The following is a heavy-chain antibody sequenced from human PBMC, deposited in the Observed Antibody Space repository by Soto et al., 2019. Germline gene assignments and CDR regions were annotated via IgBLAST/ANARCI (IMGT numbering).Heavy chain of an antibody. D-gene: IGHD1-20*01. Sequence: QLQLQESGPGLVKPSETLSLTCTVSGGSISSSSYYWGWIRQPPGKGLEWIGSLYYSGSTYYNPSLKSRVTISVDTSQNQFSLKLSSVTAEDTAVYYYARQIVRPNWKVVEGDAFDIWGQGTMVTVSS. CDR3: ARQIVRPNWKVVEGDAFDI. CDR2: LYYSGST. CDR1: GGSISSSSYY. J-gene: IGHJ3*02. V-gene: IGHV4-39*01.